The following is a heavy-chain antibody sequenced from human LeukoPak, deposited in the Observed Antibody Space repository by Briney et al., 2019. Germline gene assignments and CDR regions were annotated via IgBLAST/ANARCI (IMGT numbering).Heavy chain of an antibody. CDR1: GNTFASYW. D-gene: IGHD6-19*01. J-gene: IGHJ4*02. Sequence: GESLKISCEGSGNTFASYWIAWVRQMPGKGLEWMGIIYPGDSDTRYSPSFQGQVTISADKSINTAYLQWSSLKASDTAMYYCARSETGWRFWGQGTLVTVSS. CDR3: ARSETGWRF. CDR2: IYPGDSDT. V-gene: IGHV5-51*01.